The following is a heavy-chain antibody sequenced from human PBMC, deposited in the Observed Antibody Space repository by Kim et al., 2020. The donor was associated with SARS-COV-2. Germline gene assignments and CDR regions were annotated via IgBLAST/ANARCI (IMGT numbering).Heavy chain of an antibody. Sequence: SETLSLTCTVSGGSISSDYYYWSWIRQPAGKGLEWIGRIYTDGSTNYNPSLKSRVTVSIDTSKNQFSLKLNSVTAADTAIYYCARAVVTPYFDSWGQGTLVTVSS. CDR2: IYTDGST. CDR1: GGSISSDYYY. J-gene: IGHJ4*02. V-gene: IGHV4-61*02. CDR3: ARAVVTPYFDS. D-gene: IGHD2-21*02.